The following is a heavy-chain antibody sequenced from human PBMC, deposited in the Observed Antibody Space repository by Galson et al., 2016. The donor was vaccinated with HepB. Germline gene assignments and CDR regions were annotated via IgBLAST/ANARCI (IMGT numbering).Heavy chain of an antibody. J-gene: IGHJ6*03. CDR2: IYRSEST. CDR3: ATGIVVAGKYYYYYMDV. V-gene: IGHV4-39*01. D-gene: IGHD6-19*01. Sequence: ETLSLTCSVSGGSISSTEYYWGWIRQPPGRGLEWIGSIYRSESTYYNQSLKSPVTISVDTSKNQISLRLNSVTAADTGVYYCATGIVVAGKYYYYYMDVWGRGTTVTVSS. CDR1: GGSISSTEYY.